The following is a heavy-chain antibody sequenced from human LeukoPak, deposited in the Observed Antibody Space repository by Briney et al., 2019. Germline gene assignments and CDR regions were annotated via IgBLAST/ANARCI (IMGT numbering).Heavy chain of an antibody. V-gene: IGHV4-34*01. CDR3: ARGYDFWSGSRHDAFDI. CDR1: GGSFSGYY. J-gene: IGHJ3*02. CDR2: INHSGST. D-gene: IGHD3-3*01. Sequence: SETLSLTCAVYGGSFSGYYWSWIRQPPGKGLEWIGEINHSGSTNYNPSLKSRVTISVDTSKNQFSLKLSSVTAADTAVYYCARGYDFWSGSRHDAFDIWGQGTMVTVSS.